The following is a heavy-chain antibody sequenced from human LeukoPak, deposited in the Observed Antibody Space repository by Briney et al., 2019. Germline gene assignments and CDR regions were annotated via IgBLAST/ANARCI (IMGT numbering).Heavy chain of an antibody. J-gene: IGHJ4*02. V-gene: IGHV3-53*01. D-gene: IGHD3-22*01. Sequence: GGSLRLSCAAPGFTVSSNYMSWVRQAPGKGLEWVSVIYSGGSTYYADSVKGRFTISRDNSKNTLYLQMNSLRAEDTAVYYCAREKYYYDSSGYFDYWGQGTLVTVSS. CDR1: GFTVSSNY. CDR2: IYSGGST. CDR3: AREKYYYDSSGYFDY.